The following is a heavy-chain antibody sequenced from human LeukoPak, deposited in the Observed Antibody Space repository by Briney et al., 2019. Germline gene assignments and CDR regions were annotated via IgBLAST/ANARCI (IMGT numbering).Heavy chain of an antibody. D-gene: IGHD2-15*01. J-gene: IGHJ4*02. Sequence: ASVKVSCKTSGYSFSTYHINWVRQASGQGLEWLGWMNPYTGDRGYAQRFQGRLSITSGTSISTAYMELGSLRSDDTAVYFCARTTSSTASCYDCWGQGTLVTVSS. CDR2: MNPYTGDR. CDR3: ARTTSSTASCYDC. V-gene: IGHV1-8*03. CDR1: GYSFSTYH.